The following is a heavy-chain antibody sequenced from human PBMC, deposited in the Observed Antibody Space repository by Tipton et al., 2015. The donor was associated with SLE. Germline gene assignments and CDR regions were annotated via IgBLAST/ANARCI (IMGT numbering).Heavy chain of an antibody. J-gene: IGHJ4*02. V-gene: IGHV4-4*09. CDR1: GASITNYF. Sequence: LRLSCSVSGASITNYFWTWIRQPPGKGLEWIGNIHKSGSTNYNTSLRRRVTILIDTSKNQFSLRLSSVTAADTAVYYCARRVYFGAGSYDSWGQGTLVTVSS. CDR3: ARRVYFGAGSYDS. D-gene: IGHD3-10*01. CDR2: IHKSGST.